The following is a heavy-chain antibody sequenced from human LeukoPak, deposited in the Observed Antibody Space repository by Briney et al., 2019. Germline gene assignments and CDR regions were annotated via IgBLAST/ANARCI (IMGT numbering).Heavy chain of an antibody. CDR2: INPSGGST. CDR3: ARGDYDFWSGYYTGNWFDP. V-gene: IGHV1-46*03. Sequence: ASVKVSCKTSGYTFTSYYMHWVRQAPGQGLEWMGIINPSGGSTSYAQKFQGRVTMTRDTYTSTVYMELSSLRSEDTAVYYCARGDYDFWSGYYTGNWFDPWGQGTLVTVSS. J-gene: IGHJ5*02. CDR1: GYTFTSYY. D-gene: IGHD3-3*01.